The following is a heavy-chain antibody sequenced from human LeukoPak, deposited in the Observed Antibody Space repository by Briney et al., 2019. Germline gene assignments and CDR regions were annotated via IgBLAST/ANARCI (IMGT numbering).Heavy chain of an antibody. V-gene: IGHV4-39*07. J-gene: IGHJ4*02. Sequence: SETLSLTCTVSGGSISSSSYYWGWIRQPPGKGLEWIGSIYYNGNTYYNPSLESRVTISIDTSKNQFSLNLSSVTAADTAVYYCARAGYSSSWYPLAYWGQGTLVTVSS. CDR2: IYYNGNT. CDR3: ARAGYSSSWYPLAY. CDR1: GGSISSSSYY. D-gene: IGHD6-13*01.